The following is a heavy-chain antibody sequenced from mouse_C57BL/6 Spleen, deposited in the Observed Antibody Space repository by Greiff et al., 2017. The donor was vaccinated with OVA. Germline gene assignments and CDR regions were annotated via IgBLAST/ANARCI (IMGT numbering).Heavy chain of an antibody. CDR2: IYPGDGDT. Sequence: VQLQQSGPELVKPGASVKISCKASGYAFSSSWMNWVKQRPGKGLEWIGRIYPGDGDTNYNGKFKGKATLTADKSSSTAYMQLSSLTSEDSAVYFCARDRDGSSYPYWYFDVWGTGTTVTVSS. CDR1: GYAFSSSW. J-gene: IGHJ1*03. CDR3: ARDRDGSSYPYWYFDV. V-gene: IGHV1-82*01. D-gene: IGHD1-1*01.